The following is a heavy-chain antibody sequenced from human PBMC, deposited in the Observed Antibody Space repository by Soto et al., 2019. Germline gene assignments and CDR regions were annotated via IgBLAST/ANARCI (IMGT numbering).Heavy chain of an antibody. CDR3: AREERYCSGGSCYPDYGMDV. CDR1: GYTFTSYG. CDR2: ISAYNGNA. D-gene: IGHD2-15*01. V-gene: IGHV1-18*01. Sequence: GASVKVSCKASGYTFTSYGISWVRQAPGQGLEWMGWISAYNGNANYAQKLQGRVTMTTDTSTSTAYMELRSLRSDDTAVYYCAREERYCSGGSCYPDYGMDVWGQGTTVTVSS. J-gene: IGHJ6*02.